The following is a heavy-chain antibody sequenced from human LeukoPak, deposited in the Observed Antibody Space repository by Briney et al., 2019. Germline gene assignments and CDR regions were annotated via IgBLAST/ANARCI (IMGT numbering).Heavy chain of an antibody. CDR1: GFTFSSYS. J-gene: IGHJ4*02. Sequence: GGSLRLSCAASGFTFSSYSMNWVRQAPGKGLEWVSSISTSSSYIYYGDSVKGRFTISRDNAKNSLYLQMNSLRAEDTAVYYCARFNYGDYEGYHFEYWGQGTLVTVSS. CDR2: ISTSSSYI. CDR3: ARFNYGDYEGYHFEY. V-gene: IGHV3-21*01. D-gene: IGHD4-17*01.